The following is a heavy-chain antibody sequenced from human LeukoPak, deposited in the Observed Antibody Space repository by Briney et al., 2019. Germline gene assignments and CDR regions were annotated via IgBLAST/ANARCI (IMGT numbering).Heavy chain of an antibody. Sequence: GGSLRLSCAASGFTFSSYSMNWVRQAPGKGLEWVSSISSSSSYIYYADSVKGRFTISRDNAKNSLYLQMNSLRAEDTAVYYCARDLDSSWYDYYYGMDVWGQGTTVTVSS. D-gene: IGHD6-13*01. CDR1: GFTFSSYS. V-gene: IGHV3-21*01. CDR2: ISSSSSYI. J-gene: IGHJ6*02. CDR3: ARDLDSSWYDYYYGMDV.